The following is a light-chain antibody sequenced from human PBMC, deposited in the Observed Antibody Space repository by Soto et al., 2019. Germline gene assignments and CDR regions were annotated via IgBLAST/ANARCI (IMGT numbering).Light chain of an antibody. J-gene: IGKJ2*01. CDR3: QQYYSTPST. V-gene: IGKV1-17*01. CDR2: AAS. Sequence: DIQMTQFPSSLSASVGDRVTITCRASQGIRNDLGWYQQNPGKAPKRLIYAASSLQGGVPSRCSGRGSGTDFTLTISALQAEDVALYCCQQYYSTPSTFGQGTRLEIK. CDR1: QGIRND.